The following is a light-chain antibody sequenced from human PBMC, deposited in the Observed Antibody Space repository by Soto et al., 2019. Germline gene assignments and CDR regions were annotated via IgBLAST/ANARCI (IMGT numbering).Light chain of an antibody. CDR1: QSVSSN. CDR3: QPDNNLPRT. J-gene: IGKJ1*01. CDR2: GAS. V-gene: IGKV3-15*01. Sequence: EIVMTQSPATLSVSPGERATLSCRVSQSVSSNLAWYQQKPGQAPRLLIYGASTRASGIPARFSGSGSGSEITLTISSLQCEHFAVYYCQPDNNLPRTFAHVTKVQIK.